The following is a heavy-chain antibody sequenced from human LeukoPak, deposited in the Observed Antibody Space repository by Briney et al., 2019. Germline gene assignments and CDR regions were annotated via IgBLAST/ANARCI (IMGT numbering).Heavy chain of an antibody. J-gene: IGHJ5*02. CDR2: IKQDGSEK. CDR1: GFTFSNYA. V-gene: IGHV3-7*01. CDR3: ANPIRA. Sequence: GGSLRLSCAASGFTFSNYAMHWVRQAPGKGLEWVANIKQDGSEKYYVDSVKGRFTISRDNAKNTLYLEMNSLRAEDTAVYYCANPIRAWGQGTLVTVSS.